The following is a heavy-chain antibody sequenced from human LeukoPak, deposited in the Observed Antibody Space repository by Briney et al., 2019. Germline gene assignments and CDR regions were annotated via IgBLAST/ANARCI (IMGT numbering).Heavy chain of an antibody. CDR1: GFTFNNYW. Sequence: PGGSLRLSCAGSGFTFNNYWMNWVRQAPGKGLEWVANISPDGSQKKYVDSMKGRFTISRDNARTSVYLQINSLRAEDTAVYFCARPTDQFRPDLWGQGTLVTVSS. D-gene: IGHD2-21*01. V-gene: IGHV3-7*01. CDR2: ISPDGSQK. J-gene: IGHJ5*02. CDR3: ARPTDQFRPDL.